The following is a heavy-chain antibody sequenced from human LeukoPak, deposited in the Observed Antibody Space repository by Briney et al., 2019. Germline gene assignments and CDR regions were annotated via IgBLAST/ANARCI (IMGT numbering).Heavy chain of an antibody. CDR3: ARGVGATDPFDY. D-gene: IGHD1-26*01. J-gene: IGHJ4*02. CDR2: INPNSGGT. Sequence: ASAKVSCKASGYTFTGYYMHWVRQAPGQGLEWMGWINPNSGGTNYAQKFQGRVTMTRDTSISTAYMELSRLRSDDTAVYYCARGVGATDPFDYWGQGTLVTVSS. V-gene: IGHV1-2*02. CDR1: GYTFTGYY.